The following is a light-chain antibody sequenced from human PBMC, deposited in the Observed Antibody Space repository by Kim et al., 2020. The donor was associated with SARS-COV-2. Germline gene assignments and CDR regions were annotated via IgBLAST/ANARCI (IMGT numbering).Light chain of an antibody. CDR2: SAS. Sequence: DIQMTQSPSSLSASVGDRVTITCQASQGISNSLAWYQQKPGKVPKVLIYSASALQSGVPSRFSGSGSGTDFTLTISSLQPEDVATYYCQKYDAAPWTFGQGTKVDIK. J-gene: IGKJ1*01. CDR1: QGISNS. CDR3: QKYDAAPWT. V-gene: IGKV1-27*01.